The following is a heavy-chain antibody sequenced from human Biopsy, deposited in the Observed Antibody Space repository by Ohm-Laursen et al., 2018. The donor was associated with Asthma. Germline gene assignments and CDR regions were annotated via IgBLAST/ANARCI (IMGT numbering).Heavy chain of an antibody. CDR3: ARAQDYYDSRGYYRSFDY. J-gene: IGHJ4*02. V-gene: IGHV4-31*03. Sequence: PSDTLSLTCTVSYGSITSGGYCWTWIRQHPGKGLEWIGFIYYSGSTYYNPSLKSRVSISIDTSKNQFSLKLSSVTAADTAVYYCARAQDYYDSRGYYRSFDYWGQGTLVTVSS. CDR1: YGSITSGGYC. D-gene: IGHD3-22*01. CDR2: IYYSGST.